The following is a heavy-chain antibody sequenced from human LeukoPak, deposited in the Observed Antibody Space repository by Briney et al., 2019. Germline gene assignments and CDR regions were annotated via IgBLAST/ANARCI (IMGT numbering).Heavy chain of an antibody. J-gene: IGHJ3*02. CDR2: INHSGST. CDR3: ARPQCYYGSGSYDAFDI. V-gene: IGHV4-34*01. D-gene: IGHD3-10*01. CDR1: GGSFSGYY. Sequence: SETLSLTCAVYGGSFSGYYWSWIRQPPGKGLEWIGEINHSGSTNYNPSLKSRVTISVDTSKNQFSLKLSSVTAADTAVYYCARPQCYYGSGSYDAFDIWGQGTMVTVSS.